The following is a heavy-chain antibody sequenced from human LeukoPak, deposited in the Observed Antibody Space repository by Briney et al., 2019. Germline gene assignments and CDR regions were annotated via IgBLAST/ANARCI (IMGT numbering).Heavy chain of an antibody. CDR1: GASISSSSYF. CDR2: IFYSGSS. V-gene: IGHV4-39*07. J-gene: IGHJ3*02. D-gene: IGHD2-8*02. Sequence: SETLSLTCTVSGASISSSSYFWGWIRQPPGKGLEWIGTIFYSGSSYYNPSLKNRVTISVDTSKNQFSLKLTSVTAADTAVYYCARGASLVAFDIWGQGTMVTVSS. CDR3: ARGASLVAFDI.